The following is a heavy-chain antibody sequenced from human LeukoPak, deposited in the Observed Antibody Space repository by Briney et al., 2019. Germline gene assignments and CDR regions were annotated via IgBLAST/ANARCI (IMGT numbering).Heavy chain of an antibody. CDR2: IIPNSGAT. J-gene: IGHJ4*02. CDR3: VREGIGTSLDY. D-gene: IGHD6-13*01. CDR1: GYTFTGYY. V-gene: IGHV1-2*02. Sequence: ASVTVSCKASGYTFTGYYMHWLRQAPGQGLEWMGWIIPNSGATNYAQKFQGRVTMTRDTSISTAYMELNRLGSDDTAVYYCVREGIGTSLDYWGQGTLVTVSS.